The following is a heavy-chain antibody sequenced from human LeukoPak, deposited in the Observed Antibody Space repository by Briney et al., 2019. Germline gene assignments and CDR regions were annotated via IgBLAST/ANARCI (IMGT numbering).Heavy chain of an antibody. D-gene: IGHD1-7*01. CDR3: ARRNYDAFDI. CDR1: GFTFSTYT. Sequence: GGSLRLSCETSGFTFSTYTMNWVRQAPGKGLEWVSFISTSSDSMYYADSVKGRFTISRDNAKNSLYLQMNSLRVEDTAVYYCARRNYDAFDIWGQGTMVTVSS. V-gene: IGHV3-21*06. CDR2: ISTSSDSM. J-gene: IGHJ3*02.